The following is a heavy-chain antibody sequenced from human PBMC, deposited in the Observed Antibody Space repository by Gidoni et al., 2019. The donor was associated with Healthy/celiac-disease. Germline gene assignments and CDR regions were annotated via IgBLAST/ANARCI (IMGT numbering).Heavy chain of an antibody. Sequence: QVQLVQSGAEVKKPGSSVKVSCKASGGTFSSYAISWVRQAPGQGLEWMGGIIPIFGTANYAQKFQGRVTITADESTSTAYMELSSLRSEDTAVYYCARSESIGITMIGPSGWFDPWGQGTLVTVSS. V-gene: IGHV1-69*01. CDR3: ARSESIGITMIGPSGWFDP. CDR1: GGTFSSYA. J-gene: IGHJ5*02. D-gene: IGHD3-22*01. CDR2: IIPIFGTA.